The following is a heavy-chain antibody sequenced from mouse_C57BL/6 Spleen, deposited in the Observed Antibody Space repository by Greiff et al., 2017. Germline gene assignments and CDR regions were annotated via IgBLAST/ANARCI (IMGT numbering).Heavy chain of an antibody. D-gene: IGHD1-1*01. CDR3: ARRDYYGNYAMDY. V-gene: IGHV1-63*01. J-gene: IGHJ4*01. Sequence: QVHVKQSGAELVRPGTSVKMSCKASGYTFTNYWIGWAKQRPGHGLEWIGDIYPGGGYTNYNEKFKGKATLTADKSSSTAYMQFSSLTSEDSAIYYCARRDYYGNYAMDYWGQGTSVTVSS. CDR2: IYPGGGYT. CDR1: GYTFTNYW.